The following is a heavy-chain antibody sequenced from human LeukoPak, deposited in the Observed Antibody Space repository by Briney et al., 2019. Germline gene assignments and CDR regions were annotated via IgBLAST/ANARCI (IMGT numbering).Heavy chain of an antibody. CDR2: IIPKYSAS. Sequence: SVKVSCKASGGSFSDNPINWVRQAPGRGLEWLGGIIPKYSASNYAQAFQGRVTITADESTNTVYMEMSGLRPDDTAVYYCVRPDRIFGVPAAFDAWGQGTLVAVSS. CDR1: GGSFSDNP. CDR3: VRPDRIFGVPAAFDA. D-gene: IGHD3-3*02. J-gene: IGHJ3*01. V-gene: IGHV1-69*13.